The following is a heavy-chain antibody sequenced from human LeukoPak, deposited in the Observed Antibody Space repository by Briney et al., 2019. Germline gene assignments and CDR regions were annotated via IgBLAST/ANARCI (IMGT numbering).Heavy chain of an antibody. D-gene: IGHD2-2*01. CDR3: ARGGVPAAAFDY. V-gene: IGHV4-31*03. CDR1: GVSINSGGYY. Sequence: SETLSLTCTVSGVSINSGGYYWSWIRQHPGKGLEWLGYIYYRGNTHYNSSLKGRVTISVDTSKNQFSLKLNSVTAADSAVYYCARGGVPAAAFDYWGQGTLVTASS. CDR2: IYYRGNT. J-gene: IGHJ4*02.